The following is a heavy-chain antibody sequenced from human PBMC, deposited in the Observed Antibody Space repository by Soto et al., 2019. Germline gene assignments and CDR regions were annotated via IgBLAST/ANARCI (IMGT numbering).Heavy chain of an antibody. J-gene: IGHJ6*02. CDR1: GYSFTSYW. CDR3: ARFIPPYYGMDV. Sequence: GESLKVSCKGSGYSFTSYWISWVRQMPGKGLEWMGRIDPSDSYTNYSPSFQGHVTISADKSISTAYLQWSSLKASDTAMYYCARFIPPYYGMDVWGQGTTVTVSS. V-gene: IGHV5-10-1*01. CDR2: IDPSDSYT.